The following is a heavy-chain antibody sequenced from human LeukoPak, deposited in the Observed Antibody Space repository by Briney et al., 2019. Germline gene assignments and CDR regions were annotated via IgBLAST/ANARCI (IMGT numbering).Heavy chain of an antibody. D-gene: IGHD3-16*02. V-gene: IGHV1-2*02. Sequence: ASVKVSCKASGYTFTGYYMHWVRQAPGQGLEWMGWINPNSGGANYAQKFRGRVTMTRDTSISTAYMELSRLRSDDTAVYYRARGVDRVIALLSGRDYWGQGTLVTVSS. CDR2: INPNSGGA. J-gene: IGHJ4*02. CDR3: ARGVDRVIALLSGRDY. CDR1: GYTFTGYY.